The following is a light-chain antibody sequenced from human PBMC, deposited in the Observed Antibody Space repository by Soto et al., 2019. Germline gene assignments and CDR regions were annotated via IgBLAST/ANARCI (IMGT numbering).Light chain of an antibody. J-gene: IGKJ4*01. CDR3: QQYYSTPPT. CDR2: CAS. CDR1: QSVLYSSNNKNY. V-gene: IGKV4-1*01. Sequence: DIVMTQSPDSLAVSLGERATINCKSSQSVLYSSNNKNYLAWYQQRPGQPPKLLIHCASSRQSGVPDRFSGSGSGTDFTLTISSLQAEDVAVYYCQQYYSTPPTFGGGTKVEIK.